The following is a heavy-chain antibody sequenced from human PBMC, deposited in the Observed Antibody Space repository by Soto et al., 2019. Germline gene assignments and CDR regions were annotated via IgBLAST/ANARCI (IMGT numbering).Heavy chain of an antibody. V-gene: IGHV4-34*01. D-gene: IGHD6-6*01. CDR1: GDSLRGQS. CDR3: ATAASYSCSGASFDV. Sequence: SETLSLTCAVVGDSLRGQSWNWIRQSPGKGLEWIGELDQSGGTNYNPSLKSRAIISDDTSKNQFSLTLTSVTAADTAVYYCATAASYSCSGASFDVWRNAATLTVS. CDR2: LDQSGGT. J-gene: IGHJ6*03.